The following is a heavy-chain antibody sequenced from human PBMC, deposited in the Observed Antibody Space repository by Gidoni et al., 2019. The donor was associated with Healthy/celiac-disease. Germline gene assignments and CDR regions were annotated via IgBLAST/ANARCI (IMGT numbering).Heavy chain of an antibody. V-gene: IGHV1-46*01. CDR3: ERGVGTERVNRGDRVWAFDY. CDR1: GYTFTSYY. D-gene: IGHD5-18*01. Sequence: QVQLVHSGAEVNKPRASVKVSCKASGYTFTSYYLHWVRQAPGQGLEWMGIINPSGGSTSYAQKFQGRVNMTRDTYTRTVYMELSSLRSEDTDVYYCERGVGTERVNRGDRVWAFDYWGQGTLVTVSA. CDR2: INPSGGST. J-gene: IGHJ4*02.